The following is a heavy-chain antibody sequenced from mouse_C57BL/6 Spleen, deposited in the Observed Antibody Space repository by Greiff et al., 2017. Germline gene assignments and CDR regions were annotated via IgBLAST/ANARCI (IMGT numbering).Heavy chain of an antibody. Sequence: VQLKHSGPELVKPGASVKISCKASGYTFTDYYMNWVKQSHGKSLEWIGDINPNNGGTSYNQKFKGKATLTVDKSSSTAYMELRSLTSEDSAVYYCASIAYWGQGTLVTVSA. CDR1: GYTFTDYY. J-gene: IGHJ3*01. CDR2: INPNNGGT. CDR3: ASIAY. V-gene: IGHV1-26*01.